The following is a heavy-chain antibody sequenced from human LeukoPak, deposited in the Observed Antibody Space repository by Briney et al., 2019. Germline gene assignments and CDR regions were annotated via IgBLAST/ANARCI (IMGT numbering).Heavy chain of an antibody. V-gene: IGHV3-30*18. CDR1: GFTFSSYG. CDR3: AKSISGGFDY. CDR2: ISYDGSNK. Sequence: PGGSLRLSCAASGFTFSSYGMHWVRQAPGKGLEWVAVISYDGSNKYYADSVKGRFTISRDNSKNTLYLQMNSLRAEDTAVYYCAKSISGGFDYWGQGTLVTVSS. J-gene: IGHJ4*02. D-gene: IGHD3-16*01.